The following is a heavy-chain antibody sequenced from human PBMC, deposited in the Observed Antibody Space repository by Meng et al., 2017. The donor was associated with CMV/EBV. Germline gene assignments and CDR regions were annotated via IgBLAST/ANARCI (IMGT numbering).Heavy chain of an antibody. CDR2: INHSGST. J-gene: IGHJ4*02. Sequence: GSLRLSCTVSGGSISSSSYYWSWIRQPPGKGLEWIGEINHSGSTNYNPSLKSRVTISVDTSKNQFSLKLSSVTAADTAVYYCARGDLDYWGQGTLVTVSS. V-gene: IGHV4-39*07. CDR3: ARGDLDY. CDR1: GGSISSSSYY.